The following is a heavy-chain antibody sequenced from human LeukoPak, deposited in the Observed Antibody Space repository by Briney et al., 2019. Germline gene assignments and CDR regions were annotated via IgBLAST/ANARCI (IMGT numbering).Heavy chain of an antibody. CDR2: INHRGST. V-gene: IGHV4-34*01. Sequence: SETLSLTCAVYGGSFSGYYWSWIRQPPGKGLEWIGEINHRGSTNYNPSLKSRVTISVDTSKNQFSLKLSSVTAADTAVYYCARGLSNSIWGQGTLVTVSS. CDR3: ARGLSNSI. J-gene: IGHJ4*02. CDR1: GGSFSGYY. D-gene: IGHD2/OR15-2a*01.